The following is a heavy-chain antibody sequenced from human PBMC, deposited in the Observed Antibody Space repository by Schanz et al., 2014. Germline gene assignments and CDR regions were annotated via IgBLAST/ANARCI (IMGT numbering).Heavy chain of an antibody. Sequence: EVQLVESGGGLIHPGGSLRLSCAASGFTFSDHYMDWVRQAPGKGLEWVGRTRNKPNSYTTEYAASVKGRFTISRDDSKNSLFLQMNSLKTEDTAVYYCARAATYYYDSTGYYLDFWGQGTLVTVSS. CDR3: ARAATYYYDSTGYYLDF. V-gene: IGHV3-72*01. D-gene: IGHD3-22*01. J-gene: IGHJ4*02. CDR1: GFTFSDHY. CDR2: TRNKPNSYTT.